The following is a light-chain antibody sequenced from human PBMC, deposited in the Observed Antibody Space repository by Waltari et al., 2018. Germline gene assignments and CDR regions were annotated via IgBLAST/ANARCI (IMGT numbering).Light chain of an antibody. CDR3: QQYGSSPGTLT. CDR1: QRVSSSY. CDR2: DAS. J-gene: IGKJ4*01. Sequence: EIVLTQSPATLSLSPGERATLSCGASQRVSSSYLAWYQQKPGLAPRLLIYDASSRATGIPDRFSGSGSGTDFTLTISRLEPEDFAVYYCQQYGSSPGTLTFGGGTKVEIK. V-gene: IGKV3D-20*01.